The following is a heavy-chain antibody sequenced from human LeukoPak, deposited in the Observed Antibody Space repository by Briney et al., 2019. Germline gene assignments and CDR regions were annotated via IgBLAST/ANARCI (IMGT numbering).Heavy chain of an antibody. CDR1: GYSISSGYY. CDR3: ARPTYSGSYSGAFDI. D-gene: IGHD1-26*01. V-gene: IGHV4-38-2*01. Sequence: SETLSLTCAVSGYSISSGYYWGWIRQPPGKGLEWIGSIYHSGSTYYNPSLKSRSTRSVDTSKNQFSLKLSSVTAADTAVYYCARPTYSGSYSGAFDIWGQGTMVTVSS. CDR2: IYHSGST. J-gene: IGHJ3*02.